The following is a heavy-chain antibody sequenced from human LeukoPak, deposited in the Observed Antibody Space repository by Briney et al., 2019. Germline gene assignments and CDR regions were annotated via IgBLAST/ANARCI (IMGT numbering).Heavy chain of an antibody. J-gene: IGHJ4*02. CDR1: GYTFTGYY. Sequence: ASVKVSCKASGYTFTGYYMHWVRQAPGQGLEWMGWINPNSGGTNYAQKFQGRVTMTRDTSISTAYMEQSRLRSDDTAVSYCARAANSFLEWSNVDYWGQGTLVTVSS. D-gene: IGHD3-3*01. CDR2: INPNSGGT. CDR3: ARAANSFLEWSNVDY. V-gene: IGHV1-2*02.